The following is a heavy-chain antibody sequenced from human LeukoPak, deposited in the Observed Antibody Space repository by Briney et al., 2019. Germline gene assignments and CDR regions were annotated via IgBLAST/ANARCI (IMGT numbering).Heavy chain of an antibody. CDR3: ARDSGIVGATLFDY. D-gene: IGHD1-26*01. J-gene: IGHJ4*02. V-gene: IGHV1-18*01. CDR1: GYTFTSYG. CDR2: ISAYNGNT. Sequence: ASVKVSCKASGYTFTSYGISWVRQAPGQGLEWMGWISAYNGNTNYAQKPQGRVTMTTDTSTSTAYMELSSLRSEDTAVYYCARDSGIVGATLFDYWGQGTLVTVSS.